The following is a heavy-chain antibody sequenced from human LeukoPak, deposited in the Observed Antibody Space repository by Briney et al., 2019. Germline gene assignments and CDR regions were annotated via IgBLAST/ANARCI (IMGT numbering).Heavy chain of an antibody. V-gene: IGHV3-7*04. CDR3: ARDRSTSSWYDY. D-gene: IGHD6-13*01. J-gene: IGHJ4*02. Sequence: GGPLRLSCAASGFTFSSYWMSWVRQAPGKGLEWVANIKQDGSEKYYVDPVKGRFTISRDNAKNSLYLQMNSLRAEDTAVYYCARDRSTSSWYDYWGQGTLVTVSS. CDR1: GFTFSSYW. CDR2: IKQDGSEK.